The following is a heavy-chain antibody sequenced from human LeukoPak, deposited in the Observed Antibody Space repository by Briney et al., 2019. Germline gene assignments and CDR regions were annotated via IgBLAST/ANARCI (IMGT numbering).Heavy chain of an antibody. V-gene: IGHV3-33*01. CDR1: GFTFSSYG. CDR3: ARDRNYYDSSGYPFDY. CDR2: IWYDGSNK. J-gene: IGHJ4*02. D-gene: IGHD3-22*01. Sequence: GGSLRLSCAASGFTFSSYGMHWVRQAPGKGLEWGAVIWYDGSNKYYADSVKGRFTISRDNSKNTLYLQMNSLRAEDTAVYYCARDRNYYDSSGYPFDYWGQGTLVTVSS.